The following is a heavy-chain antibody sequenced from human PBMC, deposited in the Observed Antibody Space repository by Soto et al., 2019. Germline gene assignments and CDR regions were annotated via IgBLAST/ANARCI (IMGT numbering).Heavy chain of an antibody. CDR1: GDSVSSNSAA. Sequence: SQTLSLTCAISGDSVSSNSAAWNWIRQSPSRGLEWLGRTYYRSKWYNDYAVSVKSRITINPDTSKNQFSLQLNSVTPEDTAVYYCARDWRIVMVENRGSYYGMDVWGQGTTVTVSS. CDR2: TYYRSKWYN. J-gene: IGHJ6*02. D-gene: IGHD1-26*01. CDR3: ARDWRIVMVENRGSYYGMDV. V-gene: IGHV6-1*01.